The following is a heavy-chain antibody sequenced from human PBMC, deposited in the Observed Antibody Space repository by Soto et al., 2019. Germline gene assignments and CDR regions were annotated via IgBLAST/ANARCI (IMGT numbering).Heavy chain of an antibody. CDR1: GYTFTSYD. Sequence: ASVKVSCKASGYTFTSYDINWVRQATGQGLDGMGWMNPNSGNTGYAQKFQGRVTMTRNTSISTAYMEMSSLRSEDTAVHYCARWGSHTMVWGLNAYYGMDVWGQGPTVTVS. CDR2: MNPNSGNT. D-gene: IGHD3-10*01. CDR3: ARWGSHTMVWGLNAYYGMDV. V-gene: IGHV1-8*01. J-gene: IGHJ6*02.